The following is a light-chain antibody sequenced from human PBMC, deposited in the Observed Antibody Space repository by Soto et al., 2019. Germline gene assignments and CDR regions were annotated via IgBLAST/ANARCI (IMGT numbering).Light chain of an antibody. CDR1: SSYVGGYNY. J-gene: IGLJ2*01. Sequence: QSALTQPASVSGSPGQSITISCTGTSSYVGGYNYVSWYQQHPGKAPKLMIYEVSNRPSGVSNRFSVSKSGNTASLTISGLQDEDQADYYCSSYTSSSTHVVFGGGTKVTVL. CDR2: EVS. V-gene: IGLV2-14*01. CDR3: SSYTSSSTHVV.